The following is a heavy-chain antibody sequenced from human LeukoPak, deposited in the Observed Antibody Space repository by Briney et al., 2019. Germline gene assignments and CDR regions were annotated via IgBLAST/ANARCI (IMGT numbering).Heavy chain of an antibody. V-gene: IGHV4-34*01. D-gene: IGHD3-22*01. CDR2: INHSGST. CDR3: ARGGSYYDSSGSPVGVY. CDR1: GGSFSGYY. Sequence: SETLSLTCAVYGGSFSGYYWSWIRQPPGKGLEWIGEINHSGSTNYNPSLKSRVTISVDTSKNQFSLKLSSVTAADTAVYYCARGGSYYDSSGSPVGVYWGQGTLVTVSS. J-gene: IGHJ4*02.